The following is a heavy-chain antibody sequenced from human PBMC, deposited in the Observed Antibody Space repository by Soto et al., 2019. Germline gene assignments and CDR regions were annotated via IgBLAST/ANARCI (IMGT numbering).Heavy chain of an antibody. CDR1: GFTFSSFG. CDR2: ISFDGSNK. Sequence: QVQLVESGGGVVQPGRSLRLSCAASGFTFSSFGMRWVRQAPGKGLEWVAVISFDGSNKYYADSVKGRFTISRDNSKNTLSLQMNSLKAEDTAVYYCAKDTSKYSNNWPAYYGLDVW. J-gene: IGHJ6*01. V-gene: IGHV3-30*18. CDR3: AKDTSKYSNNWPAYYGLDV. D-gene: IGHD1-1*01.